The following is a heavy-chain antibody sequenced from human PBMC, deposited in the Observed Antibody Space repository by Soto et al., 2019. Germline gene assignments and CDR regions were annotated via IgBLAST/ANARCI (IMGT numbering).Heavy chain of an antibody. CDR1: GYSFTSYW. J-gene: IGHJ5*02. V-gene: IGHV5-10-1*01. D-gene: IGHD6-6*01. CDR3: ARRERYSSSPGYWFDP. CDR2: IDPSDSYT. Sequence: GESLKISCKGSGYSFTSYWISWVRQMPGKGLEWMGRIDPSDSYTNYSPSFQGHVTISADKSISTAYLQWSSLKASDTAMYYCARRERYSSSPGYWFDPWGQGTLVTVSS.